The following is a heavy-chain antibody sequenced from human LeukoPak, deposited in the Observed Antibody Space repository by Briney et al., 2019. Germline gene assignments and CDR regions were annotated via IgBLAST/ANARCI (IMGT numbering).Heavy chain of an antibody. V-gene: IGHV1-2*04. CDR2: INPNSGGT. CDR3: ATGIQVWNFDY. D-gene: IGHD5-18*01. J-gene: IGHJ4*02. CDR1: GYTFTGYY. Sequence: ASVKVSCKASGYTFTGYYIHWVRQAPGQGLEWMGWINPNSGGTNYPQKFQDWVTMTRDTSISTAYMELSRLRSDDTAVYYCATGIQVWNFDYWGQGTLVTVSS.